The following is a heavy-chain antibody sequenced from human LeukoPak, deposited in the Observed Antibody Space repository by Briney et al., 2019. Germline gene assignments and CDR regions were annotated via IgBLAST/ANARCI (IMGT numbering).Heavy chain of an antibody. D-gene: IGHD6-13*01. V-gene: IGHV1-46*01. J-gene: IGHJ4*02. CDR3: AVYSSSWYYYFDY. CDR1: GYTFTSYY. CDR2: INPSGGST. Sequence: ASVKVSCKASGYTFTSYYMHWVRQAPGQGLEWMGIINPSGGSTSYAQKFQGRVTMTRDTSTSTVYMELSRLRSDDTAVYYCAVYSSSWYYYFDYWGQGTLVTVSS.